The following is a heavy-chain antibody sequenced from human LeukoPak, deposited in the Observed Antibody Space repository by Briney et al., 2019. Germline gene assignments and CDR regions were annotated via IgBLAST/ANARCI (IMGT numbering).Heavy chain of an antibody. CDR2: INSDGSST. V-gene: IGHV3-74*01. J-gene: IGHJ3*02. D-gene: IGHD1-26*01. Sequence: GGSLRLSCAASGFTFSSYWVHWVRQAPGKGLVWVSPINSDGSSTSYADSVKGRFTISRDNAKNTLSLQMNSLRAEDTAVYYCARVGGSNAFDIWGQGAMVTVSS. CDR3: ARVGGSNAFDI. CDR1: GFTFSSYW.